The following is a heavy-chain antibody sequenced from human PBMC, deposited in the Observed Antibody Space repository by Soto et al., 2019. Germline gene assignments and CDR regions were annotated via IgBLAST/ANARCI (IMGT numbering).Heavy chain of an antibody. V-gene: IGHV4-59*01. D-gene: IGHD2-15*01. CDR2: IYYSGST. CDR1: GGSISSYY. CDR3: ARIAVGCSGGSCYGWFDP. Sequence: SETLSLTCTVSGGSISSYYWSWVRPPPGKGLEWIGYIYYSGSTNYNPSLKSRVTISVDTSKNQFSLRLSSVTAADTAVYYCARIAVGCSGGSCYGWFDPWGQGTLVTVS. J-gene: IGHJ5*02.